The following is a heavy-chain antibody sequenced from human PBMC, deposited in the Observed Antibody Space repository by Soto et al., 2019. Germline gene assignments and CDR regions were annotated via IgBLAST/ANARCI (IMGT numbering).Heavy chain of an antibody. V-gene: IGHV4-30-4*01. CDR3: ARATAYCGRTDCYPLEC. Sequence: SQTLSLTCSVSGVSVNNVDYFWTWLRQSPGQGLEWLGYVSHGGQYAYNLSVMGRLSFSLQSSSNHFSLRLTSVTAADTAVYYCARATAYCGRTDCYPLECWGQGALVAVSS. CDR2: VSHGGQY. D-gene: IGHD2-21*01. J-gene: IGHJ4*02. CDR1: GVSVNNVDYF.